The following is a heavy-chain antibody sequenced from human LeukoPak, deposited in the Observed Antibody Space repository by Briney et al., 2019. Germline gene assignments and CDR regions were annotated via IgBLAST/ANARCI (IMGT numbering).Heavy chain of an antibody. CDR2: ISAYNGNT. V-gene: IGHV1-18*04. Sequence: ASVKVSCKASGYTFTGYYMHWVRQAPGQGLEWMGWISAYNGNTNYAQKLQGRVTMTRDTSTSTVYMELSSLRSEDTAVYYCARGKWDPGYFDLWGRGTLVTVSS. J-gene: IGHJ2*01. D-gene: IGHD1-26*01. CDR3: ARGKWDPGYFDL. CDR1: GYTFTGYY.